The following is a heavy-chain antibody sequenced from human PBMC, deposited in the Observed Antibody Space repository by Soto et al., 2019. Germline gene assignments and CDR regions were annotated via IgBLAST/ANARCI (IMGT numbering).Heavy chain of an antibody. J-gene: IGHJ4*02. CDR2: ISGSGGST. D-gene: IGHD3-10*01. V-gene: IGHV3-23*01. CDR1: GFTFSSYA. Sequence: QLLESGGGLVQPGGSLRLSCAASGFTFSSYAMSWVRQAPGKGLEWGSAISGSGGSTYYADSVKGRFTISRDNSKNTLYLQMNSLSAEDTAVYYCAKWQPGSTSPFDYWGQGTLVTVSS. CDR3: AKWQPGSTSPFDY.